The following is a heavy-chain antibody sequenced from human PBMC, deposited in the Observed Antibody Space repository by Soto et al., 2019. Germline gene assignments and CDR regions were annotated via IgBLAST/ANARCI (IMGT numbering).Heavy chain of an antibody. CDR2: ISYDGSNK. V-gene: IGHV3-30*18. D-gene: IGHD4-17*01. J-gene: IGHJ5*02. CDR1: GFTFSSYG. CDR3: AKEGDYGDYDGWFDP. Sequence: QVQLVESGGGVVKPGRSLRLSCAASGFTFSSYGMHWVRQAPGKGLEWVAVISYDGSNKYYADSVKGRFTISRDNSKNTLYLQMNSLRAEDTAVYYCAKEGDYGDYDGWFDPWGQGTLVIVSS.